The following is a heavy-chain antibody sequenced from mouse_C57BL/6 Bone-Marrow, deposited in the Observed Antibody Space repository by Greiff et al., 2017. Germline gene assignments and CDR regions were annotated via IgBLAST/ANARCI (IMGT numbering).Heavy chain of an antibody. Sequence: EVQLQQSGPELVKPGASVKISCKASGYTFTDYYMNWVKQSHGKSLEWIGDINPNNGGTSYNQKFKGKATLTVDKSSSTAYMELRSLTSEDSAVYYCARGRLLYYFDYWGQGTTLTVSS. J-gene: IGHJ2*01. V-gene: IGHV1-26*01. CDR2: INPNNGGT. CDR1: GYTFTDYY. CDR3: ARGRLLYYFDY. D-gene: IGHD1-1*01.